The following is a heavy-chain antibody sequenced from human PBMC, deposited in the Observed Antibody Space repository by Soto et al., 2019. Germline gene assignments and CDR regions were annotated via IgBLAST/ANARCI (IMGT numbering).Heavy chain of an antibody. CDR1: GGSITSNSW. CDR3: ARRDIVATFAGES. D-gene: IGHD5-12*01. Sequence: QVKLQESGPGVVTPSETLSLTCAVSGGSITSNSWWSWVRQPPGKGLEWIGAIFHSGTTHYNPSPKSRVTFSVDKSANQFSLKVNSVTAADTAVYYCARRDIVATFAGESWGQGILVTVSS. J-gene: IGHJ5*02. V-gene: IGHV4-4*02. CDR2: IFHSGTT.